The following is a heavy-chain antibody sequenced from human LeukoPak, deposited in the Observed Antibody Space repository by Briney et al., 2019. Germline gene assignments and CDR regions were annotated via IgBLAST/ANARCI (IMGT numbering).Heavy chain of an antibody. Sequence: ASVKVSCKASGYTFTSYGISWVRQAPGQGLEWMGWISAYNGNTNYAQKLQGRVTMTTDTSTSTAYMELRSLRSDDTAVYYCARDWGSGSYPDKVDYWGQGTLVTVSS. CDR1: GYTFTSYG. J-gene: IGHJ4*02. D-gene: IGHD1-26*01. CDR3: ARDWGSGSYPDKVDY. V-gene: IGHV1-18*01. CDR2: ISAYNGNT.